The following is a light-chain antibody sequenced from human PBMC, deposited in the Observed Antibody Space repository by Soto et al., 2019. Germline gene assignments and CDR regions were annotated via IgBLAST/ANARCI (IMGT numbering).Light chain of an antibody. CDR3: SSYTSSSTVL. J-gene: IGLJ2*01. CDR2: DVS. V-gene: IGLV2-14*01. CDR1: SSDVGGYTY. Sequence: QSVLTQPASVSGSPGQSITISCTGTSSDVGGYTYVSWYQQHLGKAPKLMIYDVSNRPSGVSNPFSGSKSGNTASLTISGLQAEDEADYYCSSYTSSSTVLFGRVPTLTVL.